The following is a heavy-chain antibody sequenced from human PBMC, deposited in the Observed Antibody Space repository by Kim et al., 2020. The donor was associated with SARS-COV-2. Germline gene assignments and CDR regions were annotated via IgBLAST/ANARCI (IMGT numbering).Heavy chain of an antibody. V-gene: IGHV4-61*02. D-gene: IGHD3-9*01. CDR1: GGSISSGSYY. J-gene: IGHJ4*02. CDR3: ARDRRDYDILTGYYTSYFDY. CDR2: IYTSGST. Sequence: SETLSLTCTVSGGSISSGSYYWSWIRQPAGKGLEWIGRIYTSGSTNYNPSLKSRVTISVDTSKNQFSLKLSSVTAADTAVYYCARDRRDYDILTGYYTSYFDYWGQGTLVTVSS.